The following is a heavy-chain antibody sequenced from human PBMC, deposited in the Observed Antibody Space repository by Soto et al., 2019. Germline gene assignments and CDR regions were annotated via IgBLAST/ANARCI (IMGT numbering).Heavy chain of an antibody. CDR2: IYPGDSDT. CDR3: ARQLMDIVVVPAAPFEAYYYYYYMDV. Sequence: GESLKISCKGSGYSFTSYWIGWVRQMPGKGLEWMGIIYPGDSDTRYSPSFQGQVTISADKSISTAYLQWSSLQASDTAMYYCARQLMDIVVVPAAPFEAYYYYYYMDVWGKGTTVTVSS. D-gene: IGHD2-2*03. CDR1: GYSFTSYW. J-gene: IGHJ6*03. V-gene: IGHV5-51*01.